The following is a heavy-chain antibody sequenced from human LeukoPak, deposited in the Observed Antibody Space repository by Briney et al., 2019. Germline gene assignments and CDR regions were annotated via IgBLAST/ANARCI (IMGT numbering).Heavy chain of an antibody. Sequence: GGSLRLSCAASGLSISRYSMNWVRQAPGKGLEWVSSISGSSTYIYYSDSLKGRFTISRDNAKNSLYLQMNSLRVEDTAVYYCARDVKGRRYYYMDVWGKGTTVTVSS. J-gene: IGHJ6*03. CDR2: ISGSSTYI. CDR1: GLSISRYS. D-gene: IGHD3-10*01. CDR3: ARDVKGRRYYYMDV. V-gene: IGHV3-21*01.